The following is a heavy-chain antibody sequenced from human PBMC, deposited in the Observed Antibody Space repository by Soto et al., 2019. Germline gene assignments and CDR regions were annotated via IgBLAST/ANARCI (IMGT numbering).Heavy chain of an antibody. D-gene: IGHD6-13*01. J-gene: IGHJ6*02. CDR2: IDPIDSKT. CDR1: GYNFDTYW. V-gene: IGHV5-10-1*01. Sequence: LKISCKGSGYNFDTYWINWVRQTPGKGLEWMGRIDPIDSKTKYSPSLEGHITISVDKSISTTYLQWSSLKASDTAIYYCARRIAAAGGYYYYAFDVWGQGTAVTVSS. CDR3: ARRIAAAGGYYYYAFDV.